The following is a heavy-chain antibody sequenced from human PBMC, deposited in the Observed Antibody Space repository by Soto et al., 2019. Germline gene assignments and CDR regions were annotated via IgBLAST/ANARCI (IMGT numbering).Heavy chain of an antibody. V-gene: IGHV1-46*01. D-gene: IGHD6-19*01. J-gene: IGHJ4*02. CDR1: GYTFTNYY. CDR3: ARASRAGGGFDY. CDR2: INPSGGST. Sequence: QVQLVQSGAEVKKPGASVKVSCQASGYTFTNYYMHWVRQAPGQGLEWMGIINPSGGSTSYAQKFPGRVTMTRDTSTSTVYMELSSLRSEDTAVYYCARASRAGGGFDYWGQGTLVTVSS.